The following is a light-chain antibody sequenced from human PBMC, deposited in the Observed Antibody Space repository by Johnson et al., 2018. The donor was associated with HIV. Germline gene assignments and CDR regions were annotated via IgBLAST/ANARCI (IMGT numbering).Light chain of an antibody. Sequence: QSVLTQPPSVSAAPGQKVTISCSGSSSNIGNNYVSWFQQLPGTAPKLLIYDNNKRPSGIPDRFSGSKSGTSATLGITGLQTGDDADYYCGTWDSSLSAYVLVTGTKVTVL. CDR1: SSNIGNNY. V-gene: IGLV1-51*01. J-gene: IGLJ1*01. CDR2: DNN. CDR3: GTWDSSLSAYV.